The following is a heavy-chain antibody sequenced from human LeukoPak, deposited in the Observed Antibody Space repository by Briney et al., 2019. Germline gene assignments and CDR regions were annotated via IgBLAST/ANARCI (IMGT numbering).Heavy chain of an antibody. CDR3: ACSAVTNLDS. V-gene: IGHV3-66*01. CDR2: IHSGGAT. J-gene: IGHJ4*02. CDR1: GFTVTRNF. D-gene: IGHD4-23*01. Sequence: GRSLRLSCAASGFTVTRNFMSWVRHAPGKGLEWVSVIHSGGATYYADSVTGRFTISRDISKNALYLQMNSLRGDDTAVYYCACSAVTNLDSWGQGNLVTVSS.